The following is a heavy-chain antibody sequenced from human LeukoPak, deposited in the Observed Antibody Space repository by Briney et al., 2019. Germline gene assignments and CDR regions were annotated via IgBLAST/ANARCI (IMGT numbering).Heavy chain of an antibody. V-gene: IGHV4-34*01. CDR3: ARATTIAVAGLFDY. D-gene: IGHD6-19*01. CDR1: GGSFSGYY. J-gene: IGHJ4*02. CDR2: INHSGST. Sequence: SETPSLTCAVYGGSFSGYYWSWIRQPPGKGLEWIGEINHSGSTNYNPSLKSRVTISVDTSKNQFSLKLSSVTAADTAVYYCARATTIAVAGLFDYWGQGTLVTVSS.